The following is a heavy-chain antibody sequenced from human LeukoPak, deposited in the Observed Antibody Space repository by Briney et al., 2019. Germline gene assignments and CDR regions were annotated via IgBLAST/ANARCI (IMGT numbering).Heavy chain of an antibody. Sequence: PSETLSLTCTVSGGSISSSSYYWGWIRQPPGKGLEWIGSIYYSGSTYYNPPLKSRVTISEDTSKNQFSQKLRSVTAADTAVYYCARGPRFGELLWHWFDPWGQGTLVTVSS. CDR3: ARGPRFGELLWHWFDP. V-gene: IGHV4-39*07. CDR2: IYYSGST. D-gene: IGHD3-10*01. J-gene: IGHJ5*02. CDR1: GGSISSSSYY.